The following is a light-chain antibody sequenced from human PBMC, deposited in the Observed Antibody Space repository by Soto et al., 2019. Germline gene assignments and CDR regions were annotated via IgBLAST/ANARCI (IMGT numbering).Light chain of an antibody. CDR1: SSDVGGYNY. Sequence: QSALTQPASVSGSPGQSITISCTGTSSDVGGYNYVSWYQQHPGKAPKLMIYEVSNRPSGVSNRCSGSKSGNTASLTISWLQAEDEADYYCSSYTSTSTWLFGGGTKLTVL. CDR3: SSYTSTSTWL. CDR2: EVS. V-gene: IGLV2-14*01. J-gene: IGLJ3*02.